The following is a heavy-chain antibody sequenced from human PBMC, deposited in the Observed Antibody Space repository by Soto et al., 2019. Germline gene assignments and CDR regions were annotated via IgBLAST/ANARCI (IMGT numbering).Heavy chain of an antibody. Sequence: EVQLVESGGGSVQPGRSLRLSCVASGFTFESYAMHWVRQVPGKGLEWVSGISWNSGSIGYEDSVKGRFTISRDNAQKSLYLEMNSLRVEDTAFYYCVKDIHEQWLVSHFGYWGQGALVTVSS. CDR1: GFTFESYA. D-gene: IGHD6-19*01. CDR3: VKDIHEQWLVSHFGY. J-gene: IGHJ4*02. V-gene: IGHV3-9*01. CDR2: ISWNSGSI.